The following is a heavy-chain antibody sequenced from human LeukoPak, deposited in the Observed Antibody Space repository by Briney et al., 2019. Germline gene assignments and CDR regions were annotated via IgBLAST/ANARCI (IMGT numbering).Heavy chain of an antibody. CDR2: NYYSGNT. CDR1: GGSISGGHYY. CDR3: ACGPVVPGTIRPVDS. D-gene: IGHD2-2*01. V-gene: IGHV4-30-4*08. J-gene: IGHJ4*02. Sequence: SQTLSLTCTVSGGSISGGHYYWSWIRQPPGKGLGWIGYNYYSGNTYYNPSLKSRLSISLDTPKNRFSLQLSSVTVADTAVYFCACGPVVPGTIRPVDSWGQGTLVTVSS.